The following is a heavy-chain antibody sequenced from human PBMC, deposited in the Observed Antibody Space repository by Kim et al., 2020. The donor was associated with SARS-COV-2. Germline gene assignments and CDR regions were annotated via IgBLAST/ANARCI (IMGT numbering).Heavy chain of an antibody. CDR3: ARSTTVVTPADSGKLDY. CDR1: GGSISSGGYY. J-gene: IGHJ4*02. CDR2: IYYSGST. Sequence: SETLSLTCTVSGGSISSGGYYWSWIRQHPGKGLEWIGYIYYSGSTYYNPSLKSRVTISVDTSKNQFSLKLSSVTAADTAVYYCARSTTVVTPADSGKLDYWGQGTLVTVSS. V-gene: IGHV4-31*03. D-gene: IGHD4-17*01.